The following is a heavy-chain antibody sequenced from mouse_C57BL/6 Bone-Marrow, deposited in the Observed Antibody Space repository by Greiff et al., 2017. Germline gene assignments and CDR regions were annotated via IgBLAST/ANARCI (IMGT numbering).Heavy chain of an antibody. V-gene: IGHV7-1*01. CDR2: SRNKANDYTT. Sequence: VKLVESGGGLVQSGRSLRLSCATSGFTFSDFYMEWVRQAPGKGLEWIAASRNKANDYTTEYSASVKGRFIVSRDTSQSILYLQMNALRAEDTAIYYCARDLTYAMDYWGQGTSVTVSS. CDR3: ARDLTYAMDY. J-gene: IGHJ4*01. CDR1: GFTFSDFY.